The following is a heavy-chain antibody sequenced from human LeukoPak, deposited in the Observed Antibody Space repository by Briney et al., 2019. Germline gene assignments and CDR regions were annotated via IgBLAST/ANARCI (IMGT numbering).Heavy chain of an antibody. Sequence: PSETLSLTCTVSGGSISSYYWSWIRQPPGKGLEWIGYIYYSGSTNYNPSLKSRVTISVDTSKNQFSLKLSSVTAADTAVYYCARTYSSGWLVWSDPWGQGTLVTVSS. J-gene: IGHJ5*02. CDR3: ARTYSSGWLVWSDP. V-gene: IGHV4-59*01. CDR2: IYYSGST. CDR1: GGSISSYY. D-gene: IGHD6-19*01.